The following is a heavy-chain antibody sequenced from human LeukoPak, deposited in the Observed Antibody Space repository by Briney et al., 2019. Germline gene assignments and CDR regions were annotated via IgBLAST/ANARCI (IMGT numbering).Heavy chain of an antibody. CDR1: GFTFSSYS. CDR2: ISSSSSYI. J-gene: IGHJ4*02. Sequence: GGSLRLSCTASGFTFSSYSMNWVRQAPGKGLEWVSSISSSSSYIYYADSVKGRFTISRDNAKNSLYLQMNSLRAEDTAVYYCARESRSAAVDYWGQGTLVTVSS. CDR3: ARESRSAAVDY. D-gene: IGHD6-13*01. V-gene: IGHV3-21*01.